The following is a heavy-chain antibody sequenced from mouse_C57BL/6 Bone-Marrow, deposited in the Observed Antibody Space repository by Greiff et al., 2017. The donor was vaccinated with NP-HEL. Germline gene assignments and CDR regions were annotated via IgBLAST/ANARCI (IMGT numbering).Heavy chain of an antibody. J-gene: IGHJ3*01. CDR1: GFNIKDDY. CDR3: TIHYGNYGFAY. V-gene: IGHV14-4*01. D-gene: IGHD2-1*01. Sequence: VQLKESGAELVRPGASVKLSCTASGFNIKDDYMHWVKQRPEQGLEWIGWIDPENGDTEYASKFPGQATITAEPSSNTAYLQLSSLTAEDTAVYYWTIHYGNYGFAYWGQGTLVTVSA. CDR2: IDPENGDT.